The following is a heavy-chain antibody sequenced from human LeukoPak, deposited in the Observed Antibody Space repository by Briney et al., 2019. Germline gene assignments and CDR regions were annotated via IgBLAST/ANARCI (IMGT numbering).Heavy chain of an antibody. CDR2: INPNSGGT. Sequence: ASVKVSCKASGYTFTGYYIHWVRQAPGQGLEWMGRINPNSGGTNYAQKFQGWVTMTRDTSISTAYMELSRLRSDDTAVYYCARDRSSSWYGTPYYYYGMDVWGQGTTVTVSS. CDR1: GYTFTGYY. V-gene: IGHV1-2*04. CDR3: ARDRSSSWYGTPYYYYGMDV. D-gene: IGHD6-13*01. J-gene: IGHJ6*02.